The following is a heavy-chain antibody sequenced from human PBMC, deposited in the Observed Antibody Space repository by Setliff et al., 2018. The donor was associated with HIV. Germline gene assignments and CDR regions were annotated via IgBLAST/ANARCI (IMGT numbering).Heavy chain of an antibody. Sequence: ASVKVSCKASGYHFFSYGISWVRQAPGQGLEWMGWISTFDGNTDYAQNVQDRVTMTTDTSTGTVYMELRSLRSDDTAVYYCARVPGDYGDNPIDYWGQGTLVTVSS. J-gene: IGHJ4*02. V-gene: IGHV1-18*01. CDR3: ARVPGDYGDNPIDY. CDR2: ISTFDGNT. CDR1: GYHFFSYG. D-gene: IGHD4-17*01.